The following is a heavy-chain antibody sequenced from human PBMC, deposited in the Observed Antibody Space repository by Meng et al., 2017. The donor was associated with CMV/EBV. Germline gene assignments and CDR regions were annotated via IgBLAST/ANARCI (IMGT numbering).Heavy chain of an antibody. Sequence: ESLKISCTVSGGSVSSGSYYWSWIRQPPGKGLEWIGYIYYSGSTNYNPSLKSRVTISVDTSKNQFSLKLSSVTAADTAVYSCASGKYYYGSGSYYSPYYWGQGTLVTVSS. D-gene: IGHD3-10*01. CDR3: ASGKYYYGSGSYYSPYY. V-gene: IGHV4-61*01. CDR2: IYYSGST. CDR1: GGSVSSGSYY. J-gene: IGHJ4*02.